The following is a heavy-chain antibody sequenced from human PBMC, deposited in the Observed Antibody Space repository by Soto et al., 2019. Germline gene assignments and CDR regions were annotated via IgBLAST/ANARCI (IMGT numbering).Heavy chain of an antibody. CDR1: GYTLTELS. D-gene: IGHD2-15*01. V-gene: IGHV1-24*01. CDR3: ATDRTPYCSGGSCYLNWFDP. Sequence: SVKVSCKVSGYTLTELSMHWVRQAPGKGLEWMGGFDPEDGETIYAQKFQGRVTMTEDTSTDTAYMELSSLRSEDTAVYYCATDRTPYCSGGSCYLNWFDPWGQGTLVTVS. J-gene: IGHJ5*02. CDR2: FDPEDGET.